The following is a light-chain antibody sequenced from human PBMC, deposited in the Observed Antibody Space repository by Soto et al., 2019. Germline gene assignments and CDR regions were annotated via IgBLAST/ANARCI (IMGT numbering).Light chain of an antibody. J-gene: IGLJ2*01. V-gene: IGLV1-44*01. CDR1: SSNIESNT. CDR3: AAWDDILNFYV. Sequence: QSVLTQPPSASGTPGQSVTVSCSGSSSNIESNTVTWYQQLPGTAPKLVIYSNYDRPSGVPDRFSGSTSGTSASLVIRGLQYEDEAEYYCAAWDDILNFYVFGGGKKVTV. CDR2: SNY.